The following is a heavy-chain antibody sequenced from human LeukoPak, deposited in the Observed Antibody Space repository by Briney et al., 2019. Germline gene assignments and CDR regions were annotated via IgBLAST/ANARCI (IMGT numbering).Heavy chain of an antibody. CDR1: GFTFSSYA. CDR3: ARNTVTTDSYYYYYMDV. J-gene: IGHJ6*03. CDR2: INPSGGST. V-gene: IGHV1-46*01. D-gene: IGHD4-11*01. Sequence: PGGSLRLSCAASGFTFSSYAMHWVRQAPGQGLEWMGIINPSGGSTSYAQKFQGRVTMTRDMSTSTVYMELSSLRSEDTAVYYCARNTVTTDSYYYYYMDVWGKGTTVTVSS.